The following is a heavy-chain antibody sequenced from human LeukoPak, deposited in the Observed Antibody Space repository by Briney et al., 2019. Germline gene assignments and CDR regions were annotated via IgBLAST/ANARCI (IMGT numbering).Heavy chain of an antibody. D-gene: IGHD6-13*01. CDR2: IYYSGST. CDR3: ARHGGSSWYSLYFQH. CDR1: GGSHSSYF. V-gene: IGHV4-59*08. J-gene: IGHJ1*01. Sequence: SETLSLTCPFSGGSHSSYFLSGIRQPPGKGLEGIGHIYYSGSTNYNPSLKSRVTISVDTSKNQFSLKLSSVTAADTAVYYCARHGGSSWYSLYFQHWGQGTLVTVSS.